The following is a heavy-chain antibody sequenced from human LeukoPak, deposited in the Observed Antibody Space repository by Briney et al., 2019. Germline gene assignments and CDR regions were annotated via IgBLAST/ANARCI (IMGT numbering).Heavy chain of an antibody. D-gene: IGHD4-11*01. CDR2: IYWNDDK. V-gene: IGHV2-5*01. J-gene: IGHJ4*02. CDR1: GISLSTSGVG. Sequence: SGPTLVKPTQTLMLTCTFSGISLSTSGVGVGWIRQPPGKALEWLALIYWNDDKRYSPSLKSRLTITKDTSKNQVVLTMTNMDPVDTATYYCARRLLPYSDYDYWGQGTLVTVSS. CDR3: ARRLLPYSDYDY.